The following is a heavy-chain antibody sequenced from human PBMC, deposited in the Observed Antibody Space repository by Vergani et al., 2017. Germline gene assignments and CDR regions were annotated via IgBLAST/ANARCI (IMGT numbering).Heavy chain of an antibody. J-gene: IGHJ4*02. Sequence: EVQLLESGGGLVQPGGSLRLFCAASGFTFSSYAMSWVRQASGKGLEWVSAISGSGGSTYYADSVKGRFTIPRDNSKNTLYLQMNRLRVEDTAVYYCAKEPLKWLALDYWGQGTLVTVSS. D-gene: IGHD5-12*01. CDR1: GFTFSSYA. CDR3: AKEPLKWLALDY. V-gene: IGHV3-23*01. CDR2: ISGSGGST.